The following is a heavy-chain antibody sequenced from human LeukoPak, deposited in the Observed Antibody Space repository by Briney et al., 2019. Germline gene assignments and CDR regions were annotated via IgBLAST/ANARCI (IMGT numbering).Heavy chain of an antibody. J-gene: IGHJ4*02. Sequence: GGSLRLSCAASGFSFTTYAMQGVREARGGGREHVSGINSWWGNTYHANSVKGRFTISRDNSKSTVYLQMGSMRAEDMAVYYCASAGSSSNWFAAHFDYWGQGPLVPVSS. CDR3: ASAGSSSNWFAAHFDY. D-gene: IGHD6-13*01. V-gene: IGHV3-64*01. CDR2: INSWWGNT. CDR1: GFSFTTYA.